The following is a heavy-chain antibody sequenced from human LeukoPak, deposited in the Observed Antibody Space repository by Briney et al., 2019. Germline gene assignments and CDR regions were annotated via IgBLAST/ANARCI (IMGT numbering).Heavy chain of an antibody. D-gene: IGHD3-22*01. V-gene: IGHV1-69*05. Sequence: ASVKVSCKASGGTFSSYAISWVRQAPGQGLEWMGGIIPIFGTANYAQKFQGRVTITTDESTSTAYMELSSLRSEDTAVYYCARPSPYYDSSGYRMFAFDIWGQGTMVTVSS. CDR1: GGTFSSYA. CDR3: ARPSPYYDSSGYRMFAFDI. J-gene: IGHJ3*02. CDR2: IIPIFGTA.